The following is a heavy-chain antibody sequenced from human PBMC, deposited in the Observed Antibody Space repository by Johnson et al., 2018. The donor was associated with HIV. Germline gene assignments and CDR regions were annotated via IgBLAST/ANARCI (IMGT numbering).Heavy chain of an antibody. V-gene: IGHV3-15*05. J-gene: IGHJ3*02. CDR2: IKSKTDGGTT. D-gene: IGHD6-19*01. Sequence: VQLVESGGGLVKPGGSLRLSCAASGFTFSNAWMSWVRQAPGKGLEWVGRIKSKTDGGTTDYAAPVKGRFTISRDDSKNTLYLQMNSLRAEDTALYYCAKDRSSGRYRGDAFDIWGQGTVVTVSS. CDR3: AKDRSSGRYRGDAFDI. CDR1: GFTFSNAW.